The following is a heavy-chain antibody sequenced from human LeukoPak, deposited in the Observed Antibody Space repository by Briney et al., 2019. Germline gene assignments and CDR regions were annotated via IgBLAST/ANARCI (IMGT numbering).Heavy chain of an antibody. CDR1: GYTFTGYY. CDR3: ARAGPTRGGAFYDSSGYYRQ. V-gene: IGHV1-2*02. Sequence: ASVKVSCKASGYTFTGYYMHWVRQAPGQGLEWMGWINPNSGGTNYAQKFQGRVTMTRDTSISTAYMELSRLRSDDTAVYYCARAGPTRGGAFYDSSGYYRQWGQGTLVTVSS. J-gene: IGHJ4*02. CDR2: INPNSGGT. D-gene: IGHD3-22*01.